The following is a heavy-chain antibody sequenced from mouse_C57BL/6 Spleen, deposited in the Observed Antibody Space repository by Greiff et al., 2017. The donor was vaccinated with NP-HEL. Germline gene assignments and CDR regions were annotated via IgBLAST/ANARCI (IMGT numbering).Heavy chain of an antibody. J-gene: IGHJ3*01. CDR2: ISYDGSN. D-gene: IGHD2-5*01. V-gene: IGHV3-6*01. Sequence: EVKLQESGPGLVKPSQSLSLTCSVTGYSITSGYYWNWIRQFPGNKLEWMGYISYDGSNNYNPSLKNRISITRDTSKNQFFLKLNSVTTEDTATYYCARDGGSYYSNPAWFAYWGQGTLVTVSA. CDR3: ARDGGSYYSNPAWFAY. CDR1: GYSITSGYY.